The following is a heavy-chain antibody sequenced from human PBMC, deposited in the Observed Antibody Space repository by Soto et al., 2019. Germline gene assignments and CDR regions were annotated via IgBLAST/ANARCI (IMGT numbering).Heavy chain of an antibody. CDR2: IYYSGST. D-gene: IGHD2-2*01. J-gene: IGHJ5*02. CDR3: ARATCSSTSCYGWLVWFDP. Sequence: QVQLQESGPGLVKPSETLSLTCTVSGGSISSYYWSWIRQPPGKGLEWIGYIYYSGSTNYNPSLKRRVTISVDTSKNQFSLKLSSVTAADTAVYYCARATCSSTSCYGWLVWFDPWGQGTLVTVSS. V-gene: IGHV4-59*01. CDR1: GGSISSYY.